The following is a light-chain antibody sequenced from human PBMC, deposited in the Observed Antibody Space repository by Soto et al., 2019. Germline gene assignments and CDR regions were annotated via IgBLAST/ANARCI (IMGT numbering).Light chain of an antibody. J-gene: IGKJ1*01. CDR1: QSVSSN. V-gene: IGKV3-15*01. Sequence: IGMAQATSTDSVARAEIATLSCRASQSVSSNLAWYKQTPGQAPRLLIYGASTRATGIPARFSGSGSGTEFTLTIGRLSRQAFATYYPNRFTPSTLSTIGEGTKVDI. CDR3: NRFTPSTLST. CDR2: GAS.